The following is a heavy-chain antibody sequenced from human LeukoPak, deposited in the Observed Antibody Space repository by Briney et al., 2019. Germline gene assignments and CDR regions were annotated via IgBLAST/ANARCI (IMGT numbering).Heavy chain of an antibody. CDR3: AKSDCGAPLES. V-gene: IGHV3-43*02. J-gene: IGHJ5*02. CDR2: ISWDGGGS. CDR1: GFTFNDYV. Sequence: GGSLRLSCAASGFTFNDYVMHWVRQTPGKGLEWVSFISWDGGGSYYADSVNGRFTISRDNSKNSLFLQMNSLRTEDTAFYYCAKSDCGAPLESWGQGNLVTVSS. D-gene: IGHD2-21*02.